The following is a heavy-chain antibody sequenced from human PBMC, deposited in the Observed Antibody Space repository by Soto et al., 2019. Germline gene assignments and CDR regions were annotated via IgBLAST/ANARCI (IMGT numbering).Heavy chain of an antibody. D-gene: IGHD3-10*01. V-gene: IGHV4-34*01. J-gene: IGHJ5*02. CDR1: GGSFSSYY. CDR2: INRIGSA. CDR3: ARGGVDMIRGITGKRTWLDP. Sequence: QVQLQQWGDGLLKPSETLSLTCAVYGGSFSSYYWNWIRQSPGKGLEWIGDINRIGSANYNPSLTGRVTMSVDSSKNQFYLRVTSVTAADTAMYYCARGGVDMIRGITGKRTWLDPWGQGTLVIVS.